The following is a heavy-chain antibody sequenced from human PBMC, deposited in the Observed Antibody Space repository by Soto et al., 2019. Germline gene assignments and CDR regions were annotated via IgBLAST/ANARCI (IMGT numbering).Heavy chain of an antibody. CDR3: ARGDGGKRGGY. CDR2: ISYDGSNR. V-gene: IGHV3-30-3*01. D-gene: IGHD3-16*01. CDR1: GFTFSSYA. Sequence: QVQLVESGGGVVQPGRSLRLSCAASGFTFSSYAMHWVRQAPGKGLEWVAVISYDGSNRYNADSVKGRFTISRDNSKNTLDLQMNSLRAEDTAVYYRARGDGGKRGGYWGQGTLVTVSS. J-gene: IGHJ4*02.